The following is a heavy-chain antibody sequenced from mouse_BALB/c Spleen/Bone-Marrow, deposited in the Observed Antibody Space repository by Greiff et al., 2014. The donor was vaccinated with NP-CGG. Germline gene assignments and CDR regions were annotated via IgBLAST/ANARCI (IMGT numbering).Heavy chain of an antibody. D-gene: IGHD2-3*01. Sequence: VKLVESGPGLVAPSQSLSITCTVSGFSLTSYGVHWVRQPPGKGLEWLGVIWAGGSTNYNSALMSRLSISKDNSKSQVFLKMYSLQTDDTATYYCARVYLWYFDVWGAGTTVTVSS. CDR1: GFSLTSYG. V-gene: IGHV2-9*02. J-gene: IGHJ1*01. CDR3: ARVYLWYFDV. CDR2: IWAGGST.